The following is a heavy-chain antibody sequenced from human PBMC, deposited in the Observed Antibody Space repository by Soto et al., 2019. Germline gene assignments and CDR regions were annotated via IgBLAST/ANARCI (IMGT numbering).Heavy chain of an antibody. Sequence: EVQLLESGGGLVQPGGSLRLACAASGFTFSTYGINWVRQAPGQGLEWVSTIRSTDNSGRTYYADSVQGRFTISRDNSKNTLYLQMNSLTAEDTAVYYCAKANRHCSGNSCYYFDYWGQGTLVTVSS. CDR1: GFTFSTYG. D-gene: IGHD2-15*01. V-gene: IGHV3-23*01. CDR3: AKANRHCSGNSCYYFDY. CDR2: IRSTDNSGRT. J-gene: IGHJ4*02.